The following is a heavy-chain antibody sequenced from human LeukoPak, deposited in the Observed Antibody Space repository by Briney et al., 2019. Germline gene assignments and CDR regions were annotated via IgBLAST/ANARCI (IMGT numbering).Heavy chain of an antibody. CDR2: IYPGDSDT. CDR3: ARHLYYGSGSYLADV. J-gene: IGHJ6*02. V-gene: IGHV5-51*01. Sequence: GESLKISCKDPGYSFTSYWIGWVRQMPGKGLEWMGIIYPGDSDTRYSPSFQGQVTISADKSISTAYLQWSSLKASDTAMYYCARHLYYGSGSYLADVWGQGTTVTVSS. CDR1: GYSFTSYW. D-gene: IGHD3-10*01.